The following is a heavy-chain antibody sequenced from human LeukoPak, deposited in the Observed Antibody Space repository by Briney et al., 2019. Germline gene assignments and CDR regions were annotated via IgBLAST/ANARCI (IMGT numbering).Heavy chain of an antibody. Sequence: PSETLSLTCAVYGGSISSYYWSWIRQPAGKGLEWIGRIYTGGSTNYNPSLKSRVTMSVDTSKNQFSLKLSSVTAADTAVYYCARDYIIVIPGRVVVFDPWGQGTLVTVSP. V-gene: IGHV4-4*07. J-gene: IGHJ5*02. CDR2: IYTGGST. CDR1: GGSISSYY. D-gene: IGHD2-2*01. CDR3: ARDYIIVIPGRVVVFDP.